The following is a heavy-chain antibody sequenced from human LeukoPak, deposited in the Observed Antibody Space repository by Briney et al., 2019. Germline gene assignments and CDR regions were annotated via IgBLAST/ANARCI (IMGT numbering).Heavy chain of an antibody. CDR2: ISLNGGST. Sequence: GGSLRLSCAASGFTFTNYAMTWVRQAPGKGLEWVSAISLNGGSTYYADSVKGRFTISRDNSKNTLYLQMNSLRAEDTAVYYCAKDGSRWAYYYYGMDVWGQGTTVTVSS. CDR3: AKDGSRWAYYYYGMDV. V-gene: IGHV3-23*01. CDR1: GFTFTNYA. J-gene: IGHJ6*02. D-gene: IGHD4-23*01.